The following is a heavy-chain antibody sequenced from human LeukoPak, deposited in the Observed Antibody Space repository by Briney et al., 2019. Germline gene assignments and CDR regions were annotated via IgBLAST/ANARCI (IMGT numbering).Heavy chain of an antibody. CDR1: GFTFSSYS. J-gene: IGHJ5*02. CDR2: ISSTSSTI. D-gene: IGHD2-2*01. CDR3: ARDGGCSSTSCYSRFNWFDP. Sequence: GRSLRLSCAASGFTFSSYSMNWVRQARGKGLEWVSYISSTSSTIYYADSVEGRFTISRDNAKNSLYLQMNSLRAEDTAVYYCARDGGCSSTSCYSRFNWFDPWGQGTLDTVSS. V-gene: IGHV3-48*01.